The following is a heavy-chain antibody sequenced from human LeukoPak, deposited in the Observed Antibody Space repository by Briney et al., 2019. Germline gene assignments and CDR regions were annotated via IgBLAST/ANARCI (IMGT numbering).Heavy chain of an antibody. J-gene: IGHJ4*02. CDR3: TNGPGWLPTGR. D-gene: IGHD5-12*01. V-gene: IGHV4-61*02. Sequence: KPSETLSLTCTVSGGSISSGSYYWSWIRQPAGKGLEWIGRIYTSGSTNYNPSLKSRVTISVDTSKNQFSLKLSSVTAADTAVYYCTNGPGWLPTGRWGQGTLVTVSS. CDR2: IYTSGST. CDR1: GGSISSGSYY.